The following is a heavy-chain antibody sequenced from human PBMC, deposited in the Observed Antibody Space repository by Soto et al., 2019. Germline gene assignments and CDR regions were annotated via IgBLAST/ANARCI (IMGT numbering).Heavy chain of an antibody. V-gene: IGHV4-38-2*02. Sequence: SETLSLTCLVSGFPISSPYSWGWIRQPPGKGLEWIGSISHTGTTSYSPSLTSRVSISVDTSKNQVSLKLTSVTAADTAVYFCARVTMVIRDSDHFGVGVWGHGTTVTVSS. CDR3: ARVTMVIRDSDHFGVGV. D-gene: IGHD4-17*01. CDR1: GFPISSPYS. CDR2: ISHTGTT. J-gene: IGHJ6*02.